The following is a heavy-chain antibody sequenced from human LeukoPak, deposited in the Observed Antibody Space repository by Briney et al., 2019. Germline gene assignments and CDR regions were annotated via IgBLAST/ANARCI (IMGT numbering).Heavy chain of an antibody. D-gene: IGHD5-18*01. CDR1: GFTVSSNY. CDR3: ARGLSAQSGYSYGYPYYFDY. Sequence: GGSLRLSCAASGFTVSSNYMSWVRQAPGKGLEWVSVIYSGGSTYYADSVKGRFTISRDNSKNTLYLQMNSLRAEDTAVYYCARGLSAQSGYSYGYPYYFDYWGQGTLVTVSS. V-gene: IGHV3-53*01. CDR2: IYSGGST. J-gene: IGHJ4*02.